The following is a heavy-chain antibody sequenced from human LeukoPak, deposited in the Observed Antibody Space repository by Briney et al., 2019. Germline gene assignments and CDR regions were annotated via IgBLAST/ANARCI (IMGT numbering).Heavy chain of an antibody. CDR2: ISSSSSYI. CDR1: GFTVSSYS. CDR3: ARAGDGTAARDY. Sequence: GGSLRLSCAASGFTVSSYSMNWVRQAPGKGLEWVSSISSSSSYIYYADSVKGRFTISRDNAKNSLYLQMNSLRAEDTAVYYCARAGDGTAARDYWGQGTLVTVSS. D-gene: IGHD2-15*01. V-gene: IGHV3-21*01. J-gene: IGHJ4*02.